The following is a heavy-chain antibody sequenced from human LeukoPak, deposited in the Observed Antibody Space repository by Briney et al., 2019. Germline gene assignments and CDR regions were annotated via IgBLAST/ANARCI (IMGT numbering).Heavy chain of an antibody. CDR1: GGSVSSGSYY. J-gene: IGHJ4*02. CDR3: ASRKSGSYFPSIDY. CDR2: IYYSGST. Sequence: SETLSLTCTVSGGSVSSGSYYWSWIRPPPGKGLEWIGYIYYSGSTNYNPSLKSRVTISVDTSKNQFSLKLSSVTAADTAVYYCASRKSGSYFPSIDYWGQGTLVTVSS. V-gene: IGHV4-61*01. D-gene: IGHD1-26*01.